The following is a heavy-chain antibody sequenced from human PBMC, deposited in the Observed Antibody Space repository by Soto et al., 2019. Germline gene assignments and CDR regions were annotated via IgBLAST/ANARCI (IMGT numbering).Heavy chain of an antibody. CDR2: IYYSGST. D-gene: IGHD6-25*01. CDR1: GGSISSGGYY. J-gene: IGHJ5*02. CDR3: AREAAGILNWFDP. Sequence: QVQLQESGPGLVKPSQTLSLTCTVSGGSISSGGYYWSWIRQHPGKGLEWIGYIYYSGSTYYHPALQSRVTITVDTSKNQFSLKVRSVTAADTAVYYCAREAAGILNWFDPWGQGTLVTVSS. V-gene: IGHV4-31*03.